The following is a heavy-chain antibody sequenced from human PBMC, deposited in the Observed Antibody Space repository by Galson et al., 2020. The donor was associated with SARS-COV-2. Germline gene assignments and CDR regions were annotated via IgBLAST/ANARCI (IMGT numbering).Heavy chain of an antibody. CDR1: GFTFSNYG. V-gene: IGHV3-30*18. CDR2: ISSDRSNK. D-gene: IGHD2-15*01. CDR3: AKDLVYSLYV. Sequence: GEPLKISCAAPGFTFSNYGMHWVRQAPGKGLEWVAIISSDRSNKYYADSVKGRFTISRDNSKNTLYLQIDTLRPEDAAVYYCAKDLVYSLYVWGQGTTVTVSS. J-gene: IGHJ6*02.